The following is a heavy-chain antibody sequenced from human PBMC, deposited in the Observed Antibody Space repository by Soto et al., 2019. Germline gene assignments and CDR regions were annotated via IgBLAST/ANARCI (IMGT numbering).Heavy chain of an antibody. J-gene: IGHJ4*02. Sequence: QVQLQESGPGLVKPSETLSLTCTVSGGSISSYYWSWIRQPPGKGLEWIGYIYHSGSTNYNPSLKSRVTMSVDTSKNQFSLKLTSVTAADTAVYYCARGDTYFDYWGQGTLVTVSS. CDR1: GGSISSYY. D-gene: IGHD5-18*01. V-gene: IGHV4-59*01. CDR3: ARGDTYFDY. CDR2: IYHSGST.